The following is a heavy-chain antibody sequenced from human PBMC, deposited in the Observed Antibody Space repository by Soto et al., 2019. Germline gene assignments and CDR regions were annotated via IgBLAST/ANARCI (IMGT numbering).Heavy chain of an antibody. J-gene: IGHJ4*02. D-gene: IGHD2-21*01. CDR1: GYTFTSHG. CDR2: INTYKGHT. V-gene: IGHV1-18*04. CDR3: ARAYGVGVGGLDH. Sequence: QVQLVQFGAEVKKPGASVKVSCQTSGYTFTSHGISWVRQAPGQGLEWMGWINTYKGHTKYAQNFQGRVTMTTDTSTSTAYMGLRSLRSADTAVYYCARAYGVGVGGLDHWGQGTLVIVSS.